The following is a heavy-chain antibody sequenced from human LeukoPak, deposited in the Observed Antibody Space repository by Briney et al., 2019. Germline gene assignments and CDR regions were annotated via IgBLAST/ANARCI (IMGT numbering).Heavy chain of an antibody. CDR1: GFTFSVYY. CDR2: ISGSSSYM. V-gene: IGHV3-21*04. Sequence: GGSLRLSCTASGFTFSVYYMNWVRQAPGTGLAWVSSISGSSSYMYYADSVRGRFTISRDNAKNSLYLQMNSLRAEDTALYYCAKGKVTMVRGVPDYWGQGTLVTVSS. CDR3: AKGKVTMVRGVPDY. J-gene: IGHJ4*02. D-gene: IGHD3-10*01.